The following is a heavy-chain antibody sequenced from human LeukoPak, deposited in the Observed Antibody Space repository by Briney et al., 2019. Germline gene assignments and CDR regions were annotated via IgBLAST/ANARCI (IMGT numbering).Heavy chain of an antibody. J-gene: IGHJ4*02. Sequence: PGGSLRLSCAASGFTFSSYSMNLVRQAPGKGLEWVSSISSSSSYIYYADSVKGRFTISRDNAKNSLYLQMNSLRAEDTAVYYCARDQRYYYDSSGMYYFDYWGQGTLVTVSS. CDR3: ARDQRYYYDSSGMYYFDY. CDR2: ISSSSSYI. CDR1: GFTFSSYS. V-gene: IGHV3-21*01. D-gene: IGHD3-22*01.